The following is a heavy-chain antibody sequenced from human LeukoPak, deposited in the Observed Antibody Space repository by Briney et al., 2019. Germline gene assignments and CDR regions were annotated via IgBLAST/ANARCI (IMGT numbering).Heavy chain of an antibody. CDR3: ARVRSTDAFDI. J-gene: IGHJ3*02. V-gene: IGHV1-8*01. D-gene: IGHD3-10*01. CDR1: GYTFTIYD. CDR2: LTPTSGHT. Sequence: ASVNVSYKASGYTFTIYDINWVRQATGQGREGMGWLTPTSGHTGYPPKFQARVTMPRNPSISTAYMELSSLGSEATAVYYCARVRSTDAFDIWGQGTMVTVSS.